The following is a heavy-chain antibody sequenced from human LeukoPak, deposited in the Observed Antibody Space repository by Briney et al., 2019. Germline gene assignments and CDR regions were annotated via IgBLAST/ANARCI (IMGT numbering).Heavy chain of an antibody. D-gene: IGHD4-23*01. Sequence: GGSLRLSCAASGFTFSSYAMHWVRQAPGKGLEWVAVISYDGSNKYYADSVKGRFTISRDNSKNTLYLQMNSLRAEDTAVYYCASLGTVVRRGAFDIWGQGTMVTVSS. J-gene: IGHJ3*02. CDR1: GFTFSSYA. CDR2: ISYDGSNK. V-gene: IGHV3-30*04. CDR3: ASLGTVVRRGAFDI.